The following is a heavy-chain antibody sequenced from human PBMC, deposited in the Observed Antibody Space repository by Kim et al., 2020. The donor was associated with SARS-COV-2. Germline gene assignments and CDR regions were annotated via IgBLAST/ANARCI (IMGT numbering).Heavy chain of an antibody. CDR3: AAVPQGSYAFDI. D-gene: IGHD3-10*01. CDR2: IVVGSGNT. J-gene: IGHJ3*02. V-gene: IGHV1-58*01. Sequence: SVKVSCKASGFTFTSSAVQLVRQARGQRLEWIGWIVVGSGNTNYAQKFQERVTITRDMSTSTAYMELSSLRSEDTAVYYCAAVPQGSYAFDIWGQGTMV. CDR1: GFTFTSSA.